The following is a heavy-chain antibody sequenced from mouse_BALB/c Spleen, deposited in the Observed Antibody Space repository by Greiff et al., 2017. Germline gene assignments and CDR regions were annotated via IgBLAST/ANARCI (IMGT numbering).Heavy chain of an antibody. CDR1: GYTFSSYW. Sequence: LMKPGASVKISCKATGYTFSSYWIEWVKQRPGHGLEWIGEILPGSGSTNYNEKFKGKATFTADTSSNTAYMQLSSLTSEDSAVYYCARGVYRYYYFDYWGQGTTLTVSS. CDR3: ARGVYRYYYFDY. D-gene: IGHD2-14*01. V-gene: IGHV1-9*01. J-gene: IGHJ2*01. CDR2: ILPGSGST.